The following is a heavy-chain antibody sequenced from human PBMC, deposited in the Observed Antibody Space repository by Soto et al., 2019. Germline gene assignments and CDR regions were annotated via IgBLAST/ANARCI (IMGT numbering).Heavy chain of an antibody. V-gene: IGHV4-34*01. CDR3: ARVFYDFWSGYRYYFDY. D-gene: IGHD3-3*01. Sequence: KASETLSLTCAVYGGSFSGYYWSWIRQPPGKGLEWIGEINHSGSTNYNPSLKSRVTISVDTSKNQFSLKLSSVTAADTAVYYCARVFYDFWSGYRYYFDYWGQGTLVTVSS. CDR2: INHSGST. J-gene: IGHJ4*02. CDR1: GGSFSGYY.